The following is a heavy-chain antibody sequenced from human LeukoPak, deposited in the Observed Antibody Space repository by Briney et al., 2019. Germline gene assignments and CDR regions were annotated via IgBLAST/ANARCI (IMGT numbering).Heavy chain of an antibody. J-gene: IGHJ4*02. CDR2: INHSGST. V-gene: IGHV4-34*01. Sequence: PSETLSLTCAVYGGSFSGYYWSWIRQPPGKGLEWIGEINHSGSTNYNPSLKSRVTISVDTSKNQFSRKLSSVTAADTAVYYCARGGSGTVGATTFDYWGQGTLVTVSS. D-gene: IGHD1-26*01. CDR1: GGSFSGYY. CDR3: ARGGSGTVGATTFDY.